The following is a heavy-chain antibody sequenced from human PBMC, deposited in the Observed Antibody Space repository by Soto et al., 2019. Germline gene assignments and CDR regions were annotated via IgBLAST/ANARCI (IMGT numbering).Heavy chain of an antibody. CDR3: ARGGSMDV. CDR1: GLIFTSYN. V-gene: IGHV3-48*01. D-gene: IGHD3-10*01. CDR2: ISSTTSAL. Sequence: GGSLRLSCAASGLIFTSYNMNSVRQAPGKGLEWVSYISSTTSALYYADSVKGRFTISRDNAKNSLYLQMNSLRAEDTAVYYCARGGSMDVWGKGT. J-gene: IGHJ6*03.